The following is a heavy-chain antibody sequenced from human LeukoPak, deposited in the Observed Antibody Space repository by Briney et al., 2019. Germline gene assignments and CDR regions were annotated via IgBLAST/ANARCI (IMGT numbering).Heavy chain of an antibody. J-gene: IGHJ4*02. V-gene: IGHV3-21*04. D-gene: IGHD1-1*01. CDR2: ISSSSSYI. Sequence: GGSLRLSCAASGFTFSSYSMHWVRQAPGKGLEWVSSISSSSSYIYYADSVKGRFTISRDNAKNSLYLQMNSLRAEDTAVYYCAKGLGTTGKNRLIDCWGQGTLVTVSS. CDR3: AKGLGTTGKNRLIDC. CDR1: GFTFSSYS.